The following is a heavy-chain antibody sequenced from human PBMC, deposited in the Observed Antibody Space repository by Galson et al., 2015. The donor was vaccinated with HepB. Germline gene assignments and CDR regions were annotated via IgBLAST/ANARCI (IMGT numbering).Heavy chain of an antibody. CDR2: IYNSGTT. D-gene: IGHD1-1*01. Sequence: ETLSLTCTVSGGSISSSTYYWGWIRQPPGKGLEWIGSIYNSGTTHYNPSLKSRVTISVDTSKNQFSLKLSSVTAADTAVYFCARSEWNDMGYFDYWGQGTLVTVSS. CDR1: GGSISSSTYY. J-gene: IGHJ4*02. V-gene: IGHV4-39*07. CDR3: ARSEWNDMGYFDY.